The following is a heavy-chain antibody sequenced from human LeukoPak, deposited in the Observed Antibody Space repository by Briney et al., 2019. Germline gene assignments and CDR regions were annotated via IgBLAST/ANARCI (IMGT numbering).Heavy chain of an antibody. D-gene: IGHD3-22*01. J-gene: IGHJ4*02. CDR3: ARDEYYYDSSGYYPDY. CDR2: IWYDGSNK. V-gene: IGHV3-33*01. Sequence: SGGSLRLSCAASGFTFSSYGMHWVRQAPGKGLEWVAVIWYDGSNKYYADSVKGRFTISRDNSKNTLYLQMNSLRAEDTAVYYCARDEYYYDSSGYYPDYWGQGTLVTVSS. CDR1: GFTFSSYG.